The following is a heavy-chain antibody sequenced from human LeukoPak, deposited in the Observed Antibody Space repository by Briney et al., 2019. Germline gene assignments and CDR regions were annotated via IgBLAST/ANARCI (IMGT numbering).Heavy chain of an antibody. Sequence: ESSETLSLTCTVSGGSISSGDYYWSWIRQPPGKGLEWIGYIYYSGSTYYNPSLKSRVTISVDTSKNQFSLKLSSVTAADTAVYYCASLDSSGCYFLDYWGQGTLVTVSS. CDR1: GGSISSGDYY. CDR2: IYYSGST. J-gene: IGHJ4*02. V-gene: IGHV4-30-4*08. CDR3: ASLDSSGCYFLDY. D-gene: IGHD3-22*01.